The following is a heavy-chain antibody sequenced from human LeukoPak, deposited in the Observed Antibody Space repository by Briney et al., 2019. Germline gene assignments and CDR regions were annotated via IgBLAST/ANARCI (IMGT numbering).Heavy chain of an antibody. CDR3: ARPPTIYYYGSGTYYQF. V-gene: IGHV5-51*01. D-gene: IGHD3-10*01. J-gene: IGHJ4*02. CDR1: GYRITNYW. Sequence: GESLKISCKGSGYRITNYWLGWVRQVPGKGLEWLGIIYPDDSETIYNPSFQGQVTISADKSITTAYLQWSSLKASDTAMYYCARPPTIYYYGSGTYYQFWGQGTLVTVSS. CDR2: IYPDDSET.